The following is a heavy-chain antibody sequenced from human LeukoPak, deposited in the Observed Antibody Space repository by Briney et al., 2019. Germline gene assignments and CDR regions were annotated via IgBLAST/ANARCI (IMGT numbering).Heavy chain of an antibody. CDR2: IYTSGST. J-gene: IGHJ5*02. CDR1: GGSISSYY. Sequence: SETLSLTCTVSGGSISSYYWSWIRQPAGKGLEWIGRIYTSGSTTYNPSLKSRVTMSVDTSKNQFSLKLSSVTAADTAVYYCARDLIDYDFWSGSNWFDPWGQGTLVTVSS. V-gene: IGHV4-4*07. CDR3: ARDLIDYDFWSGSNWFDP. D-gene: IGHD3-3*01.